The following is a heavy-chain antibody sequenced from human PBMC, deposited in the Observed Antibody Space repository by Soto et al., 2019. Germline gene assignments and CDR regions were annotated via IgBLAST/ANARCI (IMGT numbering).Heavy chain of an antibody. Sequence: GGSLRLSCAASGFTFSSYSMNWVRQAPGKGLEWVSSISSSSSYIYYADSVKGRFTISRDNAKNSLYLQMNSLRAEDTAVYYCARAGIAVAGSHWFDPWGQGTLVTVSS. V-gene: IGHV3-21*01. CDR1: GFTFSSYS. J-gene: IGHJ5*02. D-gene: IGHD6-19*01. CDR2: ISSSSSYI. CDR3: ARAGIAVAGSHWFDP.